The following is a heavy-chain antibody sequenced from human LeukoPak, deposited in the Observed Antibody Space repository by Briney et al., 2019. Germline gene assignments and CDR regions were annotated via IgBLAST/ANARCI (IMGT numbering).Heavy chain of an antibody. J-gene: IGHJ4*02. CDR1: GYTFTRYG. Sequence: ASVKVSCKASGYTFTRYGISWVRQAPGQGLEWLGWISAYDGETNYEQKFQGRVTMTRDTSISTAYMELSRLRSDDTAVYYCARVGVLRFPHFDYWGQGTLVTVSS. V-gene: IGHV1-18*01. D-gene: IGHD3-3*01. CDR3: ARVGVLRFPHFDY. CDR2: ISAYDGET.